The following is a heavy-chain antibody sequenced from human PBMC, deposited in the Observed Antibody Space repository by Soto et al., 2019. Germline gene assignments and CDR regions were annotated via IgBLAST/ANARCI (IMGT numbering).Heavy chain of an antibody. J-gene: IGHJ4*02. CDR1: GYTFTSYG. CDR2: ISPSSGVT. V-gene: IGHV1-18*01. CDR3: AREMWTRTGPQNFFDY. Sequence: QVQLVQSEGEVRQPGASVKVSCRVSGYTFTSYGIIWVRQAPGQGLEWMGYISPSSGVTRYAQNLQGRVTLTTDTSTTTAYMELRSLSSDDTAVYYCAREMWTRTGPQNFFDYWGLGALVTVSS. D-gene: IGHD2-21*01.